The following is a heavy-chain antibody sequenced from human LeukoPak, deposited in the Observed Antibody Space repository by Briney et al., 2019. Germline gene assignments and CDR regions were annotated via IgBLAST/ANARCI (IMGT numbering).Heavy chain of an antibody. CDR1: GYTFTSYD. V-gene: IGHV1-8*01. D-gene: IGHD6-13*01. CDR3: ARATLTAGSIAAAGTQWFDP. Sequence: GASVKVSCKASGYTFTSYDINWVRQATGQGLEWMGLMNPNSGNTGYAQKFQGRVTMTRNTSISTAYMELSSLRSEDTAVYYCARATLTAGSIAAAGTQWFDPWGQGTLVTVSS. J-gene: IGHJ5*02. CDR2: MNPNSGNT.